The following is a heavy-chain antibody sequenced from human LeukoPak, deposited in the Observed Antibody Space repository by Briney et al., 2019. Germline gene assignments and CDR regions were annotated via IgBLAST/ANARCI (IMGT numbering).Heavy chain of an antibody. CDR2: MKQDGSEI. V-gene: IGHV3-7*03. CDR3: TREGYTSSALDAFDI. CDR1: GFTFSRHW. Sequence: GGSLRLSCVASGFTFSRHWMSWVRQAPGKGLEWVANMKQDGSEIYYLDSVKGRFTISRDNAKNSLYLEMNSLRAEDSALHYCTREGYTSSALDAFDIWGQGTMVTVS. D-gene: IGHD6-13*01. J-gene: IGHJ3*02.